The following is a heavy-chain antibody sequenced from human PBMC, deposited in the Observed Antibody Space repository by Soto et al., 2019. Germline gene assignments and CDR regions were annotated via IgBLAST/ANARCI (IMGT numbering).Heavy chain of an antibody. Sequence: PGGSLRLSCAASGFTFSSYSMNWVRLAPGQGLEWVSSISSSISSIYYADSVKGRFTISRDNAKNSLYLQMNSLRAEDSAVYYCAGYCSGGSCYSESDYWGQGTLVTVSS. J-gene: IGHJ4*02. CDR2: ISSSISSI. CDR1: GFTFSSYS. D-gene: IGHD2-15*01. V-gene: IGHV3-21*01. CDR3: AGYCSGGSCYSESDY.